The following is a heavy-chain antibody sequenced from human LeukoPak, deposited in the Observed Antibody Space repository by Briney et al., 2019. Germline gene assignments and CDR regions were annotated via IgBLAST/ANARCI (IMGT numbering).Heavy chain of an antibody. J-gene: IGHJ4*02. CDR3: AVVDTAMALYQYYFDY. V-gene: IGHV1-58*02. CDR2: IVVGSGNT. D-gene: IGHD5-18*01. Sequence: PGTSVKVSCKASGFTFTSSAMQWVRQARGQRLEWIGWIVVGSGNTNYAQKFQGRVTITTDESTSTAYMELSSLRSEDTAVYYCAVVDTAMALYQYYFDYWGQGTLVTVSS. CDR1: GFTFTSSA.